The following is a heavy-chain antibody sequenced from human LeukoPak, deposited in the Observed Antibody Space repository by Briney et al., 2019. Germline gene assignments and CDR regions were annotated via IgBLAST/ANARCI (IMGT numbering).Heavy chain of an antibody. Sequence: GGSLRLSCAASGFIFSDHWMHWVRQAPGKGLVWVSHINSDGSITSYADFVKGRFTISRDNAKNTLYLQMNSLRAEDTAVYYCARDAVDTANAVWGQGTTVTVSS. J-gene: IGHJ6*02. CDR1: GFIFSDHW. CDR3: ARDAVDTANAV. D-gene: IGHD5-18*01. CDR2: INSDGSIT. V-gene: IGHV3-74*01.